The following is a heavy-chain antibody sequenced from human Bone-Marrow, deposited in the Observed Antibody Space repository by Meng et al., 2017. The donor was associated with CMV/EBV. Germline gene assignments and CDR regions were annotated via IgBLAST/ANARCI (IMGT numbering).Heavy chain of an antibody. Sequence: GGSLRLSCAASGLSINIYAMSWVRQAPGKGLEWVSGISSSGGNTYYAGSVEGRFTISRDNSKNRLYLQMNSLRVEDTAVYYCARGRAGDYGDLGAGLDSWGQGTLVTVSS. CDR2: ISSSGGNT. CDR3: ARGRAGDYGDLGAGLDS. V-gene: IGHV3-23*01. D-gene: IGHD4-17*01. CDR1: GLSINIYA. J-gene: IGHJ4*02.